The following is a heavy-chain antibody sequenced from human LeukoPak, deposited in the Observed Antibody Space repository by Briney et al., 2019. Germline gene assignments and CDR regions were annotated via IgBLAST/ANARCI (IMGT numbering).Heavy chain of an antibody. D-gene: IGHD6-13*01. V-gene: IGHV4-39*01. CDR2: IYYSGST. Sequence: SETLSLTCTVSGASFSSSTYYWGWIRQPPGKGLEWIGSIYYSGSTYYNPSLKSRVTMSVDTSKNQFSLKLSSVTAADTAVYYCARHAGGIAAAGTRPFDYWGQGTLVTVSS. CDR1: GASFSSSTYY. CDR3: ARHAGGIAAAGTRPFDY. J-gene: IGHJ4*02.